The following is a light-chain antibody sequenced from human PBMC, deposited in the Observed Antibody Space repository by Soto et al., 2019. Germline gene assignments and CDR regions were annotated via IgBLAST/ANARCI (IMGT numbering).Light chain of an antibody. CDR3: SSYTSSSTYV. J-gene: IGLJ1*01. V-gene: IGLV2-14*01. CDR1: SSDVGGYNY. Sequence: QSVLTQPASVSGSPGQSITISCTGTSSDVGGYNYVSWYQQHPGKAPKLMTCEVSNRPSGVSNRFSGSKSGNTASLTISGLQAEDEAHYYCSSYTSSSTYVFGTGTKVTVL. CDR2: EVS.